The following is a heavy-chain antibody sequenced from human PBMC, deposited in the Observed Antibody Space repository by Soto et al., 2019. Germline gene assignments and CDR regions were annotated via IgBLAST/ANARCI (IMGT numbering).Heavy chain of an antibody. CDR2: INYSGRT. CDR1: GGSISSSDYY. V-gene: IGHV4-30-4*01. J-gene: IGHJ6*02. D-gene: IGHD6-13*01. CDR3: ARFSSLDKDDGVDV. Sequence: QVQLQESGPGLVKPSQTLSLTCAVSGGSISSSDYYWSWIRQPPGKGLEWIGYINYSGRTYYNPALQSRLTISPDTSKNQFSLKLSSVTAADTAVYFCARFSSLDKDDGVDVWGQGTTVTVSS.